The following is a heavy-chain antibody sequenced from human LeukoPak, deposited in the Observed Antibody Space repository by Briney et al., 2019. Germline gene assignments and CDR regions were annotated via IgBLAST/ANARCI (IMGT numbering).Heavy chain of an antibody. J-gene: IGHJ4*02. CDR1: GGTFSNYA. Sequence: GASVKVSCKASGGTFSNYAISWVRQAPGQGLEWMGWISAYNGNTNYAQKLQGRVTMTTDTSTSTAYMELRSLRSDDTAVYYCARDPTFMITFGGVIVPLDYWGQGTLVTVSS. V-gene: IGHV1-18*01. CDR2: ISAYNGNT. CDR3: ARDPTFMITFGGVIVPLDY. D-gene: IGHD3-16*02.